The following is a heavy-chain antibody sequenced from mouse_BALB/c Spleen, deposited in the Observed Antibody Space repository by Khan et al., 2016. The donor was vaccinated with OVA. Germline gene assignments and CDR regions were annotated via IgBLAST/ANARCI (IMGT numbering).Heavy chain of an antibody. J-gene: IGHJ3*01. Sequence: QVQLQQSRAELARPGASVKMSCKASGYTFTSYTIHWVRQRPGQAPEWIGHINPSNDYTNYNQNFKDKATLIVDKSSTTAYMQLSSLTSEDSAVYFLVREGAYPRSDGWFAYWGQGTLVTVSA. D-gene: IGHD2-14*01. V-gene: IGHV1-4*01. CDR2: INPSNDYT. CDR1: GYTFTSYT. CDR3: VREGAYPRSDGWFAY.